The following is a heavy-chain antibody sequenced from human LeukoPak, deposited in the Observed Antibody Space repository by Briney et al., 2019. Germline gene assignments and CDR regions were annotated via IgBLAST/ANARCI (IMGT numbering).Heavy chain of an antibody. CDR1: GFTFSSYS. Sequence: QPGRSLRLSCAASGFTFSSYSMNWVRQAPGKGLEWVSYISSSSSTMYYADSVKGRFTISRDNAKNSLYLQMHSLRAEDTAVYYCARYCSSTNCYDYWGQGTLVTGSS. CDR3: ARYCSSTNCYDY. J-gene: IGHJ4*02. V-gene: IGHV3-48*04. CDR2: ISSSSSTM. D-gene: IGHD2-2*01.